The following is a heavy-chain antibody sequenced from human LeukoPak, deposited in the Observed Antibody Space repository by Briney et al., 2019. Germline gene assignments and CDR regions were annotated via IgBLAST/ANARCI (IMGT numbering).Heavy chain of an antibody. CDR3: ARQYSGYDYYFDY. CDR2: IDPSDSYT. J-gene: IGHJ4*02. Sequence: GESLKTSFKGSGFTFTNYWISWVRPMPGKRVEWMGRIDPSDSYTSYNPSFRGHIPISADKSSSTAYLHWSSLKASDTAMYFCARQYSGYDYYFDYWGQGILVTVSS. V-gene: IGHV5-10-1*01. CDR1: GFTFTNYW. D-gene: IGHD5-12*01.